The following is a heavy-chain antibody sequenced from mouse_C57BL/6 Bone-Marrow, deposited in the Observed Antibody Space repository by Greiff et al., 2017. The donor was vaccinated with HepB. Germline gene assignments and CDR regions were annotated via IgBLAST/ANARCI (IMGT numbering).Heavy chain of an antibody. CDR1: GYTFTDYY. CDR3: AREGEMYYGNYDAMDY. CDR2: INPYNGGT. Sequence: VQLQQSGPVLVKPGASVKMSCKASGYTFTDYYMNWVKQSHGKSLEWIGVINPYNGGTSYNQKFKGKATLTVDKSSSTAYMELNSLTSEDSAVYYCAREGEMYYGNYDAMDYWGQGTSVTVSS. D-gene: IGHD2-1*01. J-gene: IGHJ4*01. V-gene: IGHV1-19*01.